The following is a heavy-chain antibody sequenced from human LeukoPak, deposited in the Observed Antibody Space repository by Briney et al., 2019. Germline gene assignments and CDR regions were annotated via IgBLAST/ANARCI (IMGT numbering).Heavy chain of an antibody. CDR1: GATFSSYE. CDR3: ARVPGSSGWNYYFDY. CDR2: ISGGGNTV. J-gene: IGHJ4*02. Sequence: GGSLRLSCAASGATFSSYEMNWVRQAPGRGLEWVSYISGGGNTVHYADSVKGRFTISRDNTKNSLYLQMNSLRAEDTAVYYCARVPGSSGWNYYFDYWGQGTLVTVSS. D-gene: IGHD6-19*01. V-gene: IGHV3-48*03.